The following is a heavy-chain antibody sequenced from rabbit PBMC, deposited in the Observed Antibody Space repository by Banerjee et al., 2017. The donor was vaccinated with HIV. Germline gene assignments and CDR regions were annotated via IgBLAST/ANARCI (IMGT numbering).Heavy chain of an antibody. D-gene: IGHD6-1*01. V-gene: IGHV1S47*01. CDR1: GLDFSRYG. J-gene: IGHJ3*01. CDR3: ARAYYASGYAGVAAL. Sequence: QEQLEESGGDLVKPEGSLTLTCTASGLDFSRYGVSWVRQAPGKGLEWIGIIYAGKGSTDYASWVNGRFTISSDNAQNTVDLQMTSLTAADTATYFCARAYYASGYAGVAALWGQGTLVTVS. CDR2: IYAGKGST.